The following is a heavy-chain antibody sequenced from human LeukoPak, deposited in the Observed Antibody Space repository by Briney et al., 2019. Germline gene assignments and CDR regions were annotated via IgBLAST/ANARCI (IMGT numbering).Heavy chain of an antibody. CDR1: GGTFSSYA. V-gene: IGHV1-69*13. Sequence: SVKVSCKASGGTFSSYAISWVRQAPGQGLEWMGGIIPIFGTANYAQKFQGRVTITADESTSTAYMELSSLRSEDTAVYFCASAPRYSSSWPNNWFDPRGQGTLVTVSS. CDR2: IIPIFGTA. D-gene: IGHD6-13*01. CDR3: ASAPRYSSSWPNNWFDP. J-gene: IGHJ5*02.